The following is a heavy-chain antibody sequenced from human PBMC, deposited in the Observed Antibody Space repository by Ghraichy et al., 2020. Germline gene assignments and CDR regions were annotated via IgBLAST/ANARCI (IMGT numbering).Heavy chain of an antibody. CDR1: GFTFSDYW. CDR3: VREYYYTLDV. CDR2: ITRDGRT. Sequence: LSLTCAASGFTFSDYWMNWVRLVPGKGLVWVSRITRDGRTAYADSVKGRFTISRDNAKNTVYLQMNSLGVEDTAMYYCVREYYYTLDVWGQGTTVTVSS. J-gene: IGHJ6*02. V-gene: IGHV3-74*01.